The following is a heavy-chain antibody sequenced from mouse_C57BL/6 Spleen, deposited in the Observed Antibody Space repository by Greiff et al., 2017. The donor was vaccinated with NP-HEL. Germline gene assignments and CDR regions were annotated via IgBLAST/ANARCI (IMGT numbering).Heavy chain of an antibody. Sequence: QVQLQQPGAELVKPGAPVKLSCKASGYTFTSYWMQWVKQRPGQGLEWIGEIDPSDSYTNYNLKFKGKATLTVDTSSSTAYMQLSSLTSEDSAVYYCARVGYDYDGFAYWGQGTLVTVSA. V-gene: IGHV1-50*01. CDR1: GYTFTSYW. CDR3: ARVGYDYDGFAY. D-gene: IGHD2-4*01. CDR2: IDPSDSYT. J-gene: IGHJ3*01.